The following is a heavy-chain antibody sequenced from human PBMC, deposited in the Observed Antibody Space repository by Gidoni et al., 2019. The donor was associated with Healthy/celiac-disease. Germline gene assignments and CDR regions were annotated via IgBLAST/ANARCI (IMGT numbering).Heavy chain of an antibody. Sequence: EVQLVESGGGLVQPGGSLRLSCAAAGFPFSSYDLPWFRQVTGKGLEWFSAIGTAGDTYYPGSVKGRFTISIENAKNSLYLQMNSLRAGDTAVYYCARARDGAFDIWGQGTMVTVSS. V-gene: IGHV3-13*04. J-gene: IGHJ3*02. CDR3: ARARDGAFDI. CDR1: GFPFSSYD. CDR2: IGTAGDT.